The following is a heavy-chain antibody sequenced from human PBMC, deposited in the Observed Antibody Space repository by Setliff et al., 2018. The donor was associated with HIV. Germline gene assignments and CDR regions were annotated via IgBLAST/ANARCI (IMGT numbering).Heavy chain of an antibody. CDR1: GYNFTDYD. J-gene: IGHJ5*02. V-gene: IGHV1-8*02. CDR2: MNPNNGNT. D-gene: IGHD3-3*02. CDR3: ARGTAPRPASVLEFLEWLFPNWFDP. Sequence: ASVKVSCQASGYNFTDYDINWVRQATGQGLEWMGWMNPNNGNTGYAEKFQGRVTMTRDTSISTAYMELSSLRSDDTAVYYCARGTAPRPASVLEFLEWLFPNWFDPWGQGTLVTVSS.